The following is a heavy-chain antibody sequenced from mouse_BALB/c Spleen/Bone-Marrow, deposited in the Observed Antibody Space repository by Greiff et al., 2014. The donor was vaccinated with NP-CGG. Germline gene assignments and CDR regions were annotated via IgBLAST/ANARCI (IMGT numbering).Heavy chain of an antibody. CDR3: TREGIYFGYDVPMDY. D-gene: IGHD2-2*01. V-gene: IGHV1-15*01. Sequence: QVQLQQPGAELVRPGASVTLSCKASGYKFTDYEMHWVKQTPVHGLEWIGSIDPETGGTAYNQNFKDKATLTADRSSTTAYMDLSSLTSEDSAVYYCTREGIYFGYDVPMDYWGQGTSVTVSS. CDR1: GYKFTDYE. J-gene: IGHJ4*01. CDR2: IDPETGGT.